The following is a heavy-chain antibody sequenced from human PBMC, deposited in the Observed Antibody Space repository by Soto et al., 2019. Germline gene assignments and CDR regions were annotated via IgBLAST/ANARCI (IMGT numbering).Heavy chain of an antibody. CDR3: ARLGFNYDFLSGYYNVHHYYGIDV. V-gene: IGHV5-10-1*04. CDR2: IDPSDSYT. Sequence: PGESLKISCKGSGYSFTSYWIDWVRQMPGKGLEWMGRIDPSDSYTNYSPSFQGQVAISADKSINSVYLQWSSLKASDTATYYCARLGFNYDFLSGYYNVHHYYGIDVWGQGTTVTVSS. J-gene: IGHJ6*02. CDR1: GYSFTSYW. D-gene: IGHD3-3*01.